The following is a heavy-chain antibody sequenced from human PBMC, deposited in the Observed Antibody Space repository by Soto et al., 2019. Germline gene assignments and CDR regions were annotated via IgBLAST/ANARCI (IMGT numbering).Heavy chain of an antibody. V-gene: IGHV4-34*01. Sequence: SETLSLTCAVYGGSFHGYYWSWIRQPPGEGLEWIGEINHSGSANYNPTFKSRVFISVDMSKNQMSLQLTSVSAADTAVYYCASTLGGSFYFQHWGQGTLVTVSS. CDR1: GGSFHGYY. D-gene: IGHD1-26*01. CDR2: INHSGSA. J-gene: IGHJ1*01. CDR3: ASTLGGSFYFQH.